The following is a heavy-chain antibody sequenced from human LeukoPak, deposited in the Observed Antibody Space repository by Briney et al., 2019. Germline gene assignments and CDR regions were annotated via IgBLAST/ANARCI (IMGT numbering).Heavy chain of an antibody. CDR2: IWPANSDT. CDR1: GYSFPNYW. CDR3: ARPDGDSSSRPPFGFDY. J-gene: IGHJ4*02. D-gene: IGHD6-13*01. V-gene: IGHV5-51*01. Sequence: GESLKISCQVSGYSFPNYWIGWARQLPGKGLEWMGIIWPANSDTRYSPSFRGQVTISADRSISTAYLQWSSLKASDTAMYYCARPDGDSSSRPPFGFDYWGQGTLVTVSS.